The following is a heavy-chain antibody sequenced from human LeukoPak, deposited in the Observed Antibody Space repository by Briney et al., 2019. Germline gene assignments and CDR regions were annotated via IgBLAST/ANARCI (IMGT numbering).Heavy chain of an antibody. D-gene: IGHD3-22*01. CDR1: GASINNYY. J-gene: IGHJ4*03. CDR2: IYITGDT. V-gene: IGHV4-59*01. CDR3: ARGSRVYDRSGFHTWHDY. Sequence: SETLSLTCTVSGASINNYYWSSVQQPPLKGLKWIGYIYITGDTSYNPSLESRVSISMVTSKNHFSLEITSVTAADTAVYYCARGSRVYDRSGFHTWHDYWGHGTLVTVSS.